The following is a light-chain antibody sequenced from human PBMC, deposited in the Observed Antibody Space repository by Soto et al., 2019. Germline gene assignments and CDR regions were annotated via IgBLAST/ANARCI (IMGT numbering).Light chain of an antibody. CDR2: DVS. Sequence: EIVLTQSPATLSLSPGERATLSCRASQSVSSYLAWYQQKPGQAPRLLIYDVSNRATGIPARFSGSGSGTDFTLTISSLEPEDFAGYYCQHRANWPLTFGGGTTVEIK. CDR1: QSVSSY. CDR3: QHRANWPLT. V-gene: IGKV3-11*01. J-gene: IGKJ4*01.